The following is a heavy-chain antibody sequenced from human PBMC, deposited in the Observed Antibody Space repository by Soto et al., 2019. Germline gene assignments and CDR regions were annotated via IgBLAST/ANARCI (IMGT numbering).Heavy chain of an antibody. V-gene: IGHV3-21*06. Sequence: LRLSCSASGFPFSTYTMYWVRQAPGKGLEWVSSITTGSSRNIFYADSVKGRFTISRDNANNILYLEMDNLRVEDTAVYYCARDDAIFGAIPRMDIWGQGTTVTVSS. J-gene: IGHJ6*02. D-gene: IGHD3-3*01. CDR1: GFPFSTYT. CDR3: ARDDAIFGAIPRMDI. CDR2: ITTGSSRNI.